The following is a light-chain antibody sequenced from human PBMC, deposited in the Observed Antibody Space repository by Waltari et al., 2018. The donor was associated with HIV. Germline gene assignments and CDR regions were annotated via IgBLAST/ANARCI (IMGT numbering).Light chain of an antibody. Sequence: EIVLTQSPGTLSLSPGERATLSCRASQSVNSDFLAWYQQKPGQAPRLLIQGASSRTTGIPDRFSGRGSGTDFTLTISRLEPEDFAVYYCQRYGRSRTFGQGTKVEIK. CDR1: QSVNSDF. J-gene: IGKJ1*01. CDR3: QRYGRSRT. CDR2: GAS. V-gene: IGKV3-20*01.